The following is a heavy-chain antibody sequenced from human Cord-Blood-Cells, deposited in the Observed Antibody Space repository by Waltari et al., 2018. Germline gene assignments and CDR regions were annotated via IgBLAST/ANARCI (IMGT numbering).Heavy chain of an antibody. CDR1: GFTFSSYA. Sequence: EVQLVESGGGLVQPGGSLRLSCASSGFTFSSYAMSWVRQAPGKGLEWVSAISGSGGSTYYAESVKGRFTISRDNSKNTLYLQMNSLRAEDTAVYYCAKVYSGSSYFDYWGQGTLVTVSS. CDR2: ISGSGGST. CDR3: AKVYSGSSYFDY. V-gene: IGHV3-23*04. D-gene: IGHD1-26*01. J-gene: IGHJ4*02.